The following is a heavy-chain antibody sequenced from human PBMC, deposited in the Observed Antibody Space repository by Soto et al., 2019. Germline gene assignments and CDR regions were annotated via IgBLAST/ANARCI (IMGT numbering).Heavy chain of an antibody. D-gene: IGHD5-18*01. CDR3: AREPPVDTAMVIYFDY. V-gene: IGHV3-30-3*01. Sequence: GGSLRLSCAASGFTFSSYAMHWVRQAPGKGLEWVAVISYDGSNKYYADSVKGRFTISRDNSKNTLYLQMNSLRAEDTAVYYCAREPPVDTAMVIYFDYWGQGTLVTVSS. J-gene: IGHJ4*02. CDR2: ISYDGSNK. CDR1: GFTFSSYA.